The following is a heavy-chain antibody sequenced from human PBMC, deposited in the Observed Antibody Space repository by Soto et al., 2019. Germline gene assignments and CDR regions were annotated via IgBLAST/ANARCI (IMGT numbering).Heavy chain of an antibody. J-gene: IGHJ4*02. V-gene: IGHV4-4*02. CDR1: GGSISSSNW. Sequence: SETLSLTCAVSGGSISSSNWWSWVRQPPGKGLEWSGEIYHSGSTNYNPPLKSRVTISVDKSKNQFSLKLSSVTAADTAVYYCASVRRDGYKGLDYWGQGTLVTVSS. D-gene: IGHD5-12*01. CDR2: IYHSGST. CDR3: ASVRRDGYKGLDY.